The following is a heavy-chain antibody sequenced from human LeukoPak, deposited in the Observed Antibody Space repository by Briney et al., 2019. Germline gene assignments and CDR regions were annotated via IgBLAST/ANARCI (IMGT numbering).Heavy chain of an antibody. J-gene: IGHJ4*02. CDR1: GFTFSSYA. D-gene: IGHD3-10*01. Sequence: GGSLRLSCAASGFTFSSYAMSWVRQAPGKGLEWVSAISGSGGSTYYADSVKGRFTISRDNSKNTLYLQMNSLRAEDTAVYYCAKDLGVRFGDPGTFDYWGQGTLVTVSS. CDR3: AKDLGVRFGDPGTFDY. V-gene: IGHV3-23*01. CDR2: ISGSGGST.